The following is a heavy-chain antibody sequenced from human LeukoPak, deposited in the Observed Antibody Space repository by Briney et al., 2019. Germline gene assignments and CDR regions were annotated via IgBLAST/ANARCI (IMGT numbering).Heavy chain of an antibody. Sequence: ASVRVSCKTSVYTFTGYYMHWVRQAPGQGLEWMGWIDPNSGGTNYAQKFQGRVTMTSDTSISTAHMELSRLTSDDTAVYYCARDGVVRGVIIYWGQGTLVTVSS. CDR3: ARDGVVRGVIIY. J-gene: IGHJ4*02. CDR1: VYTFTGYY. V-gene: IGHV1-2*02. CDR2: IDPNSGGT. D-gene: IGHD3-10*01.